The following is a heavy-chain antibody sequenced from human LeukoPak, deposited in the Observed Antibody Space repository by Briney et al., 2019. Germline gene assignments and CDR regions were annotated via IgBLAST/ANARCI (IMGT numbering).Heavy chain of an antibody. Sequence: GRSLRLSCAASGFTFDDYAMHWVRQAPGKGLEWVSGISWNSGSIGYADSVKGRFTISRDNAKNSLYLQMNSLRAEDTALYYCEKAPPYYASSGDYLRGYYFDSWGQVTLV. J-gene: IGHJ4*02. CDR1: GFTFDDYA. V-gene: IGHV3-9*01. CDR3: EKAPPYYASSGDYLRGYYFDS. CDR2: ISWNSGSI. D-gene: IGHD3-22*01.